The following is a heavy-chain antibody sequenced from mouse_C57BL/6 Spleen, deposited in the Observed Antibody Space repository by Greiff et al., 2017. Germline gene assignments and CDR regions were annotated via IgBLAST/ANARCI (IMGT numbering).Heavy chain of an antibody. CDR3: ARGRVYYDYAAY. J-gene: IGHJ3*01. CDR2: ISYDGSN. Sequence: DVKLQESGPGLVKPSQSLSLTCSVTGYSITSGYYWNWIRQFPGNKLEWMGYISYDGSNNYNPSLKNRISITRDTSKNQFFLKLNSVTTEDTATYDCARGRVYYDYAAYWGQGTLVTVSA. D-gene: IGHD2-4*01. CDR1: GYSITSGYY. V-gene: IGHV3-6*01.